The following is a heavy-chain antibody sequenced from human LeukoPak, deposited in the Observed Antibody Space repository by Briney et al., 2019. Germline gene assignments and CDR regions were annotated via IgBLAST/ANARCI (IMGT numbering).Heavy chain of an antibody. J-gene: IGHJ4*02. CDR1: GFTFDDYG. CDR2: INNDGSST. V-gene: IGHV3-20*04. CDR3: ARGGLRLGGY. Sequence: PGGSLRLSCAASGFTFDDYGMSWVRQAPGKGLEWVSRINNDGSSTSYPDSVKGRFTISRDNAKNSLYLQMNSLRAEDTAVYYCARGGLRLGGYWGQGTLVTVSS. D-gene: IGHD3-16*01.